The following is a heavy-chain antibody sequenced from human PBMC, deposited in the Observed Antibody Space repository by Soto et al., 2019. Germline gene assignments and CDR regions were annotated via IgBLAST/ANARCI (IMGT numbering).Heavy chain of an antibody. D-gene: IGHD1-26*01. CDR1: GYTFTSYD. Sequence: QVQLVQSGAEVKKPGASVKVSCKASGYTFTSYDINWVRQAAGQRLEWMGRINPNNGNTAYAQKFQGRVTMTRNTSISTAYVELNSLRSDDTAIYYCTRTSDQDSWGQGTLVTVSA. CDR3: TRTSDQDS. V-gene: IGHV1-8*01. J-gene: IGHJ4*02. CDR2: INPNNGNT.